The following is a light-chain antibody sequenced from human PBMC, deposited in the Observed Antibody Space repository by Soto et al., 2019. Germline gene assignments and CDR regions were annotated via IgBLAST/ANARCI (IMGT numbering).Light chain of an antibody. CDR3: XXYNNWPPWT. V-gene: IGKV3-15*01. J-gene: IGKJ1*01. CDR1: QSVSSX. CDR2: GAS. Sequence: EIVMTQSPATLSVSPGERATLSCRASQSVSSXXAWYQQKPVQAPRLLIYGASSRASGIPARFSGSGSGTXXXXXXXXXQSEDFAVYXCXXYNNWPPWTFGQGTKVEIK.